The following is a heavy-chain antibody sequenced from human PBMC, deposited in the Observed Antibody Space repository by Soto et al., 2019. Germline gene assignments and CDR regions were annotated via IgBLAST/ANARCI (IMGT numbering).Heavy chain of an antibody. D-gene: IGHD5-12*01. CDR2: IIPMFDTT. CDR3: TRHRGYSSGYWGQDF. Sequence: QVQLVQSGAEVKKPGSSVKVSCKTSRGAFGSYAINWVRQTPGQGLEWMGGIIPMFDTTNYAQRFQGRVTVTEDESTSTVYLELTRLRSEDTGINYCTRHRGYSSGYWGQDFWGQGTLVSVSS. CDR1: RGAFGSYA. V-gene: IGHV1-69*01. J-gene: IGHJ4*02.